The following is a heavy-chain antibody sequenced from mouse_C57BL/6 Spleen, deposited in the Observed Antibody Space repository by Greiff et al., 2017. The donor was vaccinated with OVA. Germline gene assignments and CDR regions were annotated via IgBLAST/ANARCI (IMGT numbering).Heavy chain of an antibody. D-gene: IGHD1-1*01. V-gene: IGHV1-42*01. J-gene: IGHJ3*01. CDR2: INPSTGGT. Sequence: VQLQQSGPELVKPGASVKISCKASGYSFTGYYMNWVKQSPEKSLEWIGEINPSTGGTTYNQKFKAKATLTVDKSSSTAYMQLKSLTSEDSAVYYCARKDGSSFSWFAYWGQGTLVTVSA. CDR1: GYSFTGYY. CDR3: ARKDGSSFSWFAY.